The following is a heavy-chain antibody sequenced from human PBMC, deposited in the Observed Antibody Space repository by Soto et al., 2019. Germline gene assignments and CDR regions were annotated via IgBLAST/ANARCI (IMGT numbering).Heavy chain of an antibody. CDR2: IIPIFGTA. V-gene: IGHV1-69*06. D-gene: IGHD2-21*01. J-gene: IGHJ4*02. CDR1: GGTFSSYA. CDR3: ARDSVVVVGFGDPDLVLDH. Sequence: SSVKLSCKASGGTFSSYAISWVRQAPGQGLEWMGGIIPIFGTANYAQKFQGRVTITADKSTSTAYMELSSLRSEDTAVYYCARDSVVVVGFGDPDLVLDHCGQGTLVTVSA.